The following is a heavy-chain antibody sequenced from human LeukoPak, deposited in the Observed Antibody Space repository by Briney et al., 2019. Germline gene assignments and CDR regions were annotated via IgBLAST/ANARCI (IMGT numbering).Heavy chain of an antibody. Sequence: SETLSLTCAVSGGSISSGGYSWSWIRQPPGKGLEWIGYIYHSGSTYYNPSLKSRVTISVDRSKNQFSLKLSSVTAADTAVYYCARVKVFGVVIVWYYMDVWGKGTTVTVSS. CDR3: ARVKVFGVVIVWYYMDV. J-gene: IGHJ6*03. CDR1: GGSISSGGYS. CDR2: IYHSGST. D-gene: IGHD3-3*01. V-gene: IGHV4-30-2*01.